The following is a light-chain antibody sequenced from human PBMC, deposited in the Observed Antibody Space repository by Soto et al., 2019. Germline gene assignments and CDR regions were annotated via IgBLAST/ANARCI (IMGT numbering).Light chain of an antibody. CDR1: SSDVGGYNY. CDR3: SSYAGSSTWV. V-gene: IGLV2-8*01. CDR2: EVS. Sequence: QSALTQPASVSGSPGQSITISCTGTSSDVGGYNYVSWYQQYPGKAPKLMIYEVSKRPSGVPDRFSGSKSGNTASLTVSGLQPEDEADYYCSSYAGSSTWVFGGGTKLTVL. J-gene: IGLJ2*01.